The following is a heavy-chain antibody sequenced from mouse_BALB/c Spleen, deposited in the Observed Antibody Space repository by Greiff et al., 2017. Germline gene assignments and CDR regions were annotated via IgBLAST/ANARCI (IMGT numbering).Heavy chain of an antibody. CDR1: GFTFNTYA. D-gene: IGHD2-14*01. CDR2: IRSKSNNYAT. CDR3: VRHSPRYDGGSFDY. V-gene: IGHV10-1*02. Sequence: EVQLVESGGGLVQPKGSLKLSCAASGFTFNTYAMNWVRQAPGKGLEWVARIRSKSNNYATYYADSVKDRFTISRDDSQSMLYLQMNNLKTEDTAMYYCVRHSPRYDGGSFDYWGQGTTLTVSS. J-gene: IGHJ2*01.